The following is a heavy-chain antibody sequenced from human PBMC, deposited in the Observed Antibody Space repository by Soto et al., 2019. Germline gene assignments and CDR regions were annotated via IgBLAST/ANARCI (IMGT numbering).Heavy chain of an antibody. CDR3: SRDLGGWPDY. Sequence: QVQLVQSGAEVKKPGASVKVSCKASGYTFTSYAIHWVRQAPGQRLEWMGWINAGNGNTKYSQKFQDRVTITRDTSASTAYMELSSLRSEDTHVSYCSRDLGGWPDYWGQGDLVTVS. V-gene: IGHV1-3*01. CDR1: GYTFTSYA. J-gene: IGHJ4*02. D-gene: IGHD6-19*01. CDR2: INAGNGNT.